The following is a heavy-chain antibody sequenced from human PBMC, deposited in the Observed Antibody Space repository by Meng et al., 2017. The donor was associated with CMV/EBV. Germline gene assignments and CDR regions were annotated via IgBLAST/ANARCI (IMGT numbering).Heavy chain of an antibody. D-gene: IGHD6-6*01. V-gene: IGHV1-46*01. J-gene: IGHJ5*02. CDR1: GYTFTSYY. Sequence: KATGYTFTSYYMHWVRQAPGQGLEWMGIINPSGGSTSYAQKFQGRVTMTRDTSTSTVYMELSSLRSEDTAVYYCARGSSSGRSWFDPWGQGTLVTVSS. CDR3: ARGSSSGRSWFDP. CDR2: INPSGGST.